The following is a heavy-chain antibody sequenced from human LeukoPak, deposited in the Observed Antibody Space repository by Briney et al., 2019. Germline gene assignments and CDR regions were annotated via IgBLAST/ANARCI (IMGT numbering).Heavy chain of an antibody. D-gene: IGHD3-10*01. J-gene: IGHJ4*02. CDR2: FDPEDGET. CDR1: GYTLTELS. V-gene: IGHV1-24*01. Sequence: ASVKVSCKVSGYTLTELSMHWVRQAPGKGLEWMGGFDPEDGETIYAQKFQGRVTMTEDTSTDTAYMELSSLRSEDTAVYYCATVRYYGSGSLGTATFPRFDYWGQGTLVTVSS. CDR3: ATVRYYGSGSLGTATFPRFDY.